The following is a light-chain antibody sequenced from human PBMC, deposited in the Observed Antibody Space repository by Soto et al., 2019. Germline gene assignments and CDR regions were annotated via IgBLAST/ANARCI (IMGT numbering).Light chain of an antibody. CDR3: HQYGYSPNN. CDR1: RSINSRY. Sequence: EIILTQSPDTLSLSLGERATLACRASRSINSRYLAWYQQKHGQAPMLLIDAASSRATGIPDMFSGSGSGTDFTLTITRLEPEDFAVYYCHQYGYSPNNFGQGTNLEIK. J-gene: IGKJ2*01. V-gene: IGKV3-20*01. CDR2: AAS.